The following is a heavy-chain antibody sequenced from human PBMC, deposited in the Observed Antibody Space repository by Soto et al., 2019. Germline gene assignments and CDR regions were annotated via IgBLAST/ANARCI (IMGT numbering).Heavy chain of an antibody. Sequence: GGSLRLSCEASGFTLSRVIMNWVRQVPGKGLEWVASISSASSETWYADSVKGRFIISRDNAQNSLFLQMNTLRPEDSAIYYCARVAYWGPGTQVTVSS. V-gene: IGHV3-21*01. CDR2: ISSASSET. CDR3: ARVAY. J-gene: IGHJ4*02. CDR1: GFTLSRVI.